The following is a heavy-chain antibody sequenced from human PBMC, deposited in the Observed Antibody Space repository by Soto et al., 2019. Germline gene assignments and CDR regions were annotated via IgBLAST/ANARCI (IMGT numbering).Heavy chain of an antibody. Sequence: GESLKISCRISGYIFTSYWIGWVRQMPGKGLEWMGIIYPGDSDTRYSPSFQGHVTISVDKSINTAYLQWGNLKASDTAMYYCARLYCSSDTCDSWFDPWGQGTLVTVSS. V-gene: IGHV5-51*01. D-gene: IGHD2-2*01. CDR2: IYPGDSDT. CDR1: GYIFTSYW. J-gene: IGHJ5*02. CDR3: ARLYCSSDTCDSWFDP.